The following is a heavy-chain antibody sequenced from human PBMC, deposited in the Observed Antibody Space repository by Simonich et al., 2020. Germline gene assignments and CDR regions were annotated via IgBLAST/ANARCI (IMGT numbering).Heavy chain of an antibody. V-gene: IGHV3-7*01. Sequence: EVQLVESGGGLVQPGGSLRLSCAASGFTFSSYWMSWVRQAPGKGLEWVANIKQDGSEKDYVDSVKGRFTISGDNAKNSLYLQMNSLRAEDTAVYYCARDGLGTAYYYYMDVWGKGTTVTVSS. J-gene: IGHJ6*03. CDR2: IKQDGSEK. D-gene: IGHD7-27*01. CDR3: ARDGLGTAYYYYMDV. CDR1: GFTFSSYW.